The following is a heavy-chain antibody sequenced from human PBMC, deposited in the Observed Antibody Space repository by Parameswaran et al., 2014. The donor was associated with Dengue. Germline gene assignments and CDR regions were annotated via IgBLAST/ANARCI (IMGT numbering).Heavy chain of an antibody. J-gene: IGHJ3*02. V-gene: IGHV4-30-4*01. Sequence: RWIRQPPGKGLEWIGYIYYSGSTYYNPSLKSRVTISVDTSKNQFSLKLSSVTAADTAVYYCARVGEIVVVTPYAFDIWGQGTMVTVSS. CDR3: ARVGEIVVVTPYAFDI. CDR2: IYYSGST. D-gene: IGHD3-22*01.